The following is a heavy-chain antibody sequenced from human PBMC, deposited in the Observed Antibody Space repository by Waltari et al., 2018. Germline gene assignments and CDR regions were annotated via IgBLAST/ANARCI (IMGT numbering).Heavy chain of an antibody. J-gene: IGHJ6*02. Sequence: QVQLQQWGAGLLPPSETLSLTCAVYGGSFSGYYWGWNRQPPGKGLEWIGEINHNGNINRNPSLRSRVTMLVDTSRSQVSLKMNSVTAADTAVYYCVRLEDCTGPGGNCYSGDSFAMDVWGQGTTVTVSS. V-gene: IGHV4-34*02. CDR1: GGSFSGYY. CDR3: VRLEDCTGPGGNCYSGDSFAMDV. CDR2: INHNGNI. D-gene: IGHD2-8*02.